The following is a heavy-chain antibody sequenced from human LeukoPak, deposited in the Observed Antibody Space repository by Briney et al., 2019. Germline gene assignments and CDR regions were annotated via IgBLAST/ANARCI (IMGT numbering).Heavy chain of an antibody. CDR3: AKDRRGGTSLDY. J-gene: IGHJ4*02. Sequence: GGSLRLSCAASGFAFSSHAMTWVRLAPGKGLEWVSGVSGSGGSTYYADSVKGRFTISRDNSKNTLYLQMNSLRAEDTAVYYCAKDRRGGTSLDYWGQGSLVTVSS. CDR2: VSGSGGST. CDR1: GFAFSSHA. D-gene: IGHD4-23*01. V-gene: IGHV3-23*01.